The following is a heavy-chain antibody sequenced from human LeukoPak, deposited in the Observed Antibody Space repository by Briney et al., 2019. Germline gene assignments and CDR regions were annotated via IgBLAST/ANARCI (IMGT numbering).Heavy chain of an antibody. CDR3: ARDGYYGDYRSEFDP. CDR2: IKQDGSEK. J-gene: IGHJ5*02. Sequence: GGSLRLSCAASGFTFSSYWMSWVRQAPGKGLEWVANIKQDGSEKYYVDSVKGRFTISRDNAKNSLYLQMNSLRAEDTAVYYCARDGYYGDYRSEFDPWGQGTLVTVSS. V-gene: IGHV3-7*01. D-gene: IGHD4-17*01. CDR1: GFTFSSYW.